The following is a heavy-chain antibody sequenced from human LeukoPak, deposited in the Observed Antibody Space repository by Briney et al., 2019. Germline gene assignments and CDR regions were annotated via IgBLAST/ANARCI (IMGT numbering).Heavy chain of an antibody. J-gene: IGHJ6*03. D-gene: IGHD2-2*01. V-gene: IGHV4-39*01. CDR3: GLCSSTSCYANYYYYYMDV. Sequence: SETLSLTCTVSGGSISSSRYYWGWIRQPPGKGLEWIGSIYYSGSTYYNPSLKSRVTISVDTSKNQFSLKLSSVTAADTAVYYCGLCSSTSCYANYYYYYMDVWGKGTTVTVSS. CDR2: IYYSGST. CDR1: GGSISSSRYY.